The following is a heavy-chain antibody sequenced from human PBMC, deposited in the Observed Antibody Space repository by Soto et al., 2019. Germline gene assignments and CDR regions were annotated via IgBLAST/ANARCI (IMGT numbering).Heavy chain of an antibody. CDR3: ARGTKKTDYGGPRGALDI. Sequence: SETLSLTCTVSGGSISSGGYYWSWIRQHPGKGLEWIGYIYYSGSTYYNPSLKSRVTISVDTSKNQFSLKLSSVTAADTAVYYCARGTKKTDYGGPRGALDIWGQGTMVTASS. CDR2: IYYSGST. CDR1: GGSISSGGYY. V-gene: IGHV4-31*03. J-gene: IGHJ3*02. D-gene: IGHD4-17*01.